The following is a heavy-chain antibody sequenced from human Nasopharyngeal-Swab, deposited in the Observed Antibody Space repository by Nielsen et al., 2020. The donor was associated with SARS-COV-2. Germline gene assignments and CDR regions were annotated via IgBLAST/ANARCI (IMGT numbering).Heavy chain of an antibody. D-gene: IGHD5-12*01. CDR1: GGTFSSYA. CDR3: AREESIRGYSGYDPYYMDV. V-gene: IGHV1-69*06. CDR2: IIPIFGTA. Sequence: SVTVSCKASGGTFSSYAFSWVRQAPGQGLEGMGGIIPIFGTANYAQKFQGRVTITADKSTSTAYMELSSLRSEDTAVYYCAREESIRGYSGYDPYYMDVWGKGTTVTVSS. J-gene: IGHJ6*03.